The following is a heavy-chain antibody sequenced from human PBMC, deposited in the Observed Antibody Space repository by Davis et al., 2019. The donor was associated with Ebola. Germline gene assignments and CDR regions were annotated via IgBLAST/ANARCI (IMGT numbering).Heavy chain of an antibody. D-gene: IGHD2-15*01. Sequence: ASVTVSCKASGYTFTGYYLHWVRQAPGQGLEWMGRINPGSGGTTYVQKFQGRVTMTRDTSIDTAYMELNRLRSDDTAVYYCATSPFSESSPVVVYWGQGTLVTVSP. V-gene: IGHV1-2*06. CDR1: GYTFTGYY. CDR3: ATSPFSESSPVVVY. CDR2: INPGSGGT. J-gene: IGHJ4*02.